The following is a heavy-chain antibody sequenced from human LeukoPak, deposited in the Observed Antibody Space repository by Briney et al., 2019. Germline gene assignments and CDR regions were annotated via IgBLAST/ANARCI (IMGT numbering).Heavy chain of an antibody. J-gene: IGHJ3*02. Sequence: ASVKVSCKASGYTFTGYYMHWVRQAPGQGLEWMGWINPNSGGTNYAQKFQGRVTMTRDTSISTAYMELSRLRSDDTAVYYCARDPLDCSSTSCPLEDAFDIWGQGTMVTVSS. V-gene: IGHV1-2*02. CDR2: INPNSGGT. CDR1: GYTFTGYY. CDR3: ARDPLDCSSTSCPLEDAFDI. D-gene: IGHD2-2*01.